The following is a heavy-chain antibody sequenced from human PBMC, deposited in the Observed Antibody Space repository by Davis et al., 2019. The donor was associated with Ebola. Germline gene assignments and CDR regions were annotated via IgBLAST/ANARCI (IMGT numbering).Heavy chain of an antibody. CDR3: ARAPRENYYDLYFDV. J-gene: IGHJ2*01. D-gene: IGHD3-22*01. V-gene: IGHV3-64*02. Sequence: GESLKISCAASGFAFSNFAMHWVRQAPGKGLEFVAGIAGNGGFTYYADSVKGRFTISRDNSNNTLYLQVGSVRAEDMAVYYCARAPRENYYDLYFDVWGRSTRVTVSS. CDR2: IAGNGGFT. CDR1: GFAFSNFA.